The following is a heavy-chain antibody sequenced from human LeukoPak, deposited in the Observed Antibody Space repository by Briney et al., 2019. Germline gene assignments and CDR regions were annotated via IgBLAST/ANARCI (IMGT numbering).Heavy chain of an antibody. D-gene: IGHD3-10*01. Sequence: GGSLRLSCAASGFTFSTYSMNWVRQAPGKGLEWVSFIGSTSSYIYYADSVKGRFTISRDNAKNSLYLQMNSLRAEDTAVYYCARDFESETGDHWGQGTLVTVSS. J-gene: IGHJ4*02. CDR1: GFTFSTYS. CDR2: IGSTSSYI. CDR3: ARDFESETGDH. V-gene: IGHV3-21*01.